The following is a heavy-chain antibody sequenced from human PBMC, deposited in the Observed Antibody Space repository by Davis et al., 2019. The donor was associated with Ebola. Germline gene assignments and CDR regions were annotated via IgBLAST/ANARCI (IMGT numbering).Heavy chain of an antibody. D-gene: IGHD6-19*01. V-gene: IGHV3-30-3*01. Sequence: PGGSLRLSCAASGFTFSSYAMHWVRQAPGKGLEWVAVISYDGSNKYYADSVKGRFTISRDNSKNTLYLQMNSLRAEDTAVYYCARDPPYSSGWLYYFDYWGQGTLVTVSS. CDR2: ISYDGSNK. CDR3: ARDPPYSSGWLYYFDY. J-gene: IGHJ4*02. CDR1: GFTFSSYA.